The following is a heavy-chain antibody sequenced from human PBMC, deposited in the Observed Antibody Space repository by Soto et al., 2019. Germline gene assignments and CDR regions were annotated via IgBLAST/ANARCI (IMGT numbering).Heavy chain of an antibody. J-gene: IGHJ4*02. CDR3: SKDDEHGGHCDLCY. CDR2: ILHDGNNR. V-gene: IGHV3-30*18. Sequence: QVQLVESGGGVVQPGGSLRLSCAASGFTFSNYILHWVRQAPGKGLEWVAMILHDGNNRYYADSVKGRFPISRDNSKSTPDLQVYGLRTEDTAVDYSSKDDEHGGHCDLCYWGQGTLVTVSP. CDR1: GFTFSNYI. D-gene: IGHD2-21*01.